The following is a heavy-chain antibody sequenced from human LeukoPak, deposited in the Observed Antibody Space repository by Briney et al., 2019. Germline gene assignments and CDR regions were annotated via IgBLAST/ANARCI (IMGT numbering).Heavy chain of an antibody. CDR2: IRYDGSNK. CDR3: AKDFASIVVVTSYYFDY. J-gene: IGHJ4*02. Sequence: GGSLRLSCAASGFTFSSYGMHWVRQAPGKGLEWVAFIRYDGSNKYYADSVKGRFTISRDNSKNTLYLQMNSLRAEDTAVYYCAKDFASIVVVTSYYFDYWGQGTLVTVSS. D-gene: IGHD3-22*01. CDR1: GFTFSSYG. V-gene: IGHV3-30*02.